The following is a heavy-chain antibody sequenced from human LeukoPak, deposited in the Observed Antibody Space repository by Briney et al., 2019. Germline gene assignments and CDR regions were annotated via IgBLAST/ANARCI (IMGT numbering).Heavy chain of an antibody. J-gene: IGHJ4*02. CDR2: IKQDGSEK. D-gene: IGHD1-26*01. V-gene: IGHV3-7*01. Sequence: GGSLRLSCVASGFTFSSYWMSWLRQAPGKGLEWVANIKQDGSEKYYMDSVKGRFTISRDNAKNSLFLQMNSLRAEDTAVYYCVRDLVGGSYYWGQGTMVTVSS. CDR1: GFTFSSYW. CDR3: VRDLVGGSYY.